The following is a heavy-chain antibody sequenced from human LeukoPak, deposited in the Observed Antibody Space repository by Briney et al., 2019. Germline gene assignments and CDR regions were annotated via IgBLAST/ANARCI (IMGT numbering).Heavy chain of an antibody. CDR2: IYYSGST. CDR3: ARDTYHYDSSGYRPFDY. V-gene: IGHV4-59*01. Sequence: SETLSLTCTVSGGSISSYYWSWIRQPPGKGLEWIGYIYYSGSTNYNPSLKSRVTISVDTSKNQFSLKLSSVTAADTAVYYCARDTYHYDSSGYRPFDYWGQGTLVTVSS. J-gene: IGHJ4*02. D-gene: IGHD3-22*01. CDR1: GGSISSYY.